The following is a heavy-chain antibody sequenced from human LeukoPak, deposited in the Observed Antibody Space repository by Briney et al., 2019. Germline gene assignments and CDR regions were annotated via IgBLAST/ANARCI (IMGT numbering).Heavy chain of an antibody. D-gene: IGHD3-9*01. CDR3: ARDSEVLRYFDWLLENYYYYYMDV. J-gene: IGHJ6*03. Sequence: ASVKVSCKASGYTFTSYGISWVRQAPGQGLEWMGWISAYNGNTNYAQKLQGRVTMTTDTSTSTAYMELRSLRSDDTAVYYCARDSEVLRYFDWLLENYYYYYMDVWGKGTTVTVSS. CDR2: ISAYNGNT. V-gene: IGHV1-18*01. CDR1: GYTFTSYG.